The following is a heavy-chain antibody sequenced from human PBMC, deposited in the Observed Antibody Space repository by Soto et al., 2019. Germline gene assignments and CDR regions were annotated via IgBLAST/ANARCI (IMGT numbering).Heavy chain of an antibody. CDR2: IIPIFGTA. V-gene: IGHV1-69*06. D-gene: IGHD2-15*01. J-gene: IGHJ6*02. Sequence: SVKVSCKASGGTFSSYAISWVRQAPGQGLEWMGGIIPIFGTANYAQKFQGRVTITADKSISTAYMELSRLRSDDTAVYYCARVVGYCSGGSCLNDYYYYGMDVWGQGTTVTVSS. CDR1: GGTFSSYA. CDR3: ARVVGYCSGGSCLNDYYYYGMDV.